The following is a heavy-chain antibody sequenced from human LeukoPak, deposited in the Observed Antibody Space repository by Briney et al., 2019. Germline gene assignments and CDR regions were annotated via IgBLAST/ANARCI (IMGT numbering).Heavy chain of an antibody. Sequence: SETLSLTCTVSGGSISSGDYHWSWIRQPPGKGLEWIGYIYYSGSTYYNPSLKSRVTISVGTSKNQFSLKLSSVTAADTAVYYCARERVWLRHFDYWGQGTLVTVSS. CDR2: IYYSGST. CDR1: GGSISSGDYH. CDR3: ARERVWLRHFDY. D-gene: IGHD3-22*01. V-gene: IGHV4-30-4*01. J-gene: IGHJ4*02.